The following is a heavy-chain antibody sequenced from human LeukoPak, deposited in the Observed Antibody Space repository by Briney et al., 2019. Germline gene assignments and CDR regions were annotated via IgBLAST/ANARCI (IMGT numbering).Heavy chain of an antibody. CDR3: ARDRVAAAGKSWFDP. CDR2: IYTIGSP. V-gene: IGHV4-4*07. Sequence: SETLSLTCTVSGGSISSYYWSWIRQPAGKGLEWIGRIYTIGSPTYNPSLKSRLTMSVDTSKNQFSLKLSSVTAADTAVYYCARDRVAAAGKSWFDPWGQGTLVSVFS. D-gene: IGHD6-13*01. J-gene: IGHJ5*02. CDR1: GGSISSYY.